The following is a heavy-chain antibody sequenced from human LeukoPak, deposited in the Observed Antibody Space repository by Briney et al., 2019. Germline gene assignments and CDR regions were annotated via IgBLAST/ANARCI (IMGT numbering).Heavy chain of an antibody. Sequence: ASVKVSCKASGYTFTSYGISWVRQAPGQGLEWMGWISAYNGNTNYAQRLQGRVTMTTDTSTRTAYMELRSLRSDDTAVYYCARDRPLYGDYVHGFDYWGQGTLVTVSS. CDR1: GYTFTSYG. V-gene: IGHV1-18*01. J-gene: IGHJ4*02. CDR3: ARDRPLYGDYVHGFDY. CDR2: ISAYNGNT. D-gene: IGHD4-17*01.